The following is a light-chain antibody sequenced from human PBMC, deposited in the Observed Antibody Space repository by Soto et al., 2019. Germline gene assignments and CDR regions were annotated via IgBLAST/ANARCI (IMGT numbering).Light chain of an antibody. V-gene: IGKV1-27*01. Sequence: DIQMTQSPSSLSASVRDRVTITCRASQGISHYLAWYQQKPGKVPKLLIYAASTLQSGVPSRFSGSGAGTDFALTISSLQPEDVATYYCQKYDSAPWTFGQGTKVEI. CDR3: QKYDSAPWT. J-gene: IGKJ1*01. CDR1: QGISHY. CDR2: AAS.